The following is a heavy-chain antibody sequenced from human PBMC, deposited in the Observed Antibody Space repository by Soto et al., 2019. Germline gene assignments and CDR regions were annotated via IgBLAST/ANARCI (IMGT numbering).Heavy chain of an antibody. CDR2: INPNSGGT. CDR1: GYTFTGYY. CDR3: ARESLEKGDEEPFDY. V-gene: IGHV1-2*04. D-gene: IGHD3-16*01. Sequence: ASVKVSCKASGYTFTGYYMHWVRQAPGQGLEWMGWINPNSGGTNYAQKFQGWVTMTRDTSISTAYMELSRLRSDDTAVYYCARESLEKGDEEPFDYWGQGTLVTVSS. J-gene: IGHJ4*02.